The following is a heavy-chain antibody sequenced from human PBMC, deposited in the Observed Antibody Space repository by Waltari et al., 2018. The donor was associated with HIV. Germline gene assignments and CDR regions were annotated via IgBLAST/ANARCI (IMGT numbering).Heavy chain of an antibody. CDR3: ARDYKHRYFAGDAFDI. V-gene: IGHV1-2*02. CDR2: IKPNSGGT. D-gene: IGHD3-9*01. CDR1: GYTFTGYY. J-gene: IGHJ3*02. Sequence: QVQLVQSGAEVKKPGASVKVSCKASGYTFTGYYMHWVRQAPGQGLEWMGWIKPNSGGTNYAQKFQGRVTMTRDTSISTAYMELSRLRSDDTAVYYCARDYKHRYFAGDAFDIWGQGTMVTVSS.